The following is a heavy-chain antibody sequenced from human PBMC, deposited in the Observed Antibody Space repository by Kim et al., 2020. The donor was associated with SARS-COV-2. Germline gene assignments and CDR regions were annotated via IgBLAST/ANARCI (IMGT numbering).Heavy chain of an antibody. Sequence: GGSLRLSCAASGFSFSTHLMYWVRQAPGKGLVWVSRINGDGSITTYADSVRGRFTISRDNAKNTLYLQMDSLRAEDTALYYCARGGSRTGNYGLDIWGQGTTVTVSS. CDR2: INGDGSIT. CDR1: GFSFSTHL. D-gene: IGHD1-1*01. V-gene: IGHV3-74*01. CDR3: ARGGSRTGNYGLDI. J-gene: IGHJ6*02.